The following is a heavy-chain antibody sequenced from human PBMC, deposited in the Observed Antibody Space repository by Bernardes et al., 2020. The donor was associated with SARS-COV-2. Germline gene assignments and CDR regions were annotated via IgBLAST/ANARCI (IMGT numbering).Heavy chain of an antibody. V-gene: IGHV3-74*01. J-gene: IGHJ4*02. CDR3: ARGTGYVWEF. CDR1: GFTFSSYW. CDR2: ISTDGRTT. D-gene: IGHD3-16*01. Sequence: GGSLRLSCAASGFTFSSYWMHWVRQIPGRGLVWLSRISTDGRTTNYADSVEGRFTISRDNAKNTLWLQMNSLGADDTAVYYCARGTGYVWEFWGQGTPVTVSS.